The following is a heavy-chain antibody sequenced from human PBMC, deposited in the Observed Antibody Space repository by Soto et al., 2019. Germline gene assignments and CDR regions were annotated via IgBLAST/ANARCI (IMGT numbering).Heavy chain of an antibody. CDR2: IIPVFGTT. CDR3: ARSLPYMVGRRPTRNQDYYGMDV. V-gene: IGHV1-69*01. CDR1: GGTFSNYT. Sequence: QVQLVQSGAEVKKPGSSVKVFCKASGGTFSNYTISWVRQAPGQGLEWMGGIIPVFGTTDYEQKFQGRVTTTANGSTSTAYRKLSSLRSADTAVYYCARSLPYMVGRRPTRNQDYYGMDVWGQGTTVTVSS. J-gene: IGHJ6*02. D-gene: IGHD1-26*01.